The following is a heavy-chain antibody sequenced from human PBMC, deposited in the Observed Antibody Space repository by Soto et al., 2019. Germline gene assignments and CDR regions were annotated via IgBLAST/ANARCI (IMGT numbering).Heavy chain of an antibody. J-gene: IGHJ3*01. D-gene: IGHD1-1*01. CDR1: GFTFSSYS. CDR2: ISSSSSTI. V-gene: IGHV3-48*02. Sequence: EVQLVESGGGLVQPGGSLRLSCAASGFTFSSYSMNWVRQAPGKGLEWVSYISSSSSTIYYADSVKGRFTISRDNAKNSLHLQMNSLRDEDTAVYYCARDHPTRSSWGQGTMVTVSS. CDR3: ARDHPTRSS.